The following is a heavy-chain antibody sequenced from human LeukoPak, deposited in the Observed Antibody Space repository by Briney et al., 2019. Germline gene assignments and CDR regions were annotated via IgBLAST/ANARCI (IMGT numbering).Heavy chain of an antibody. V-gene: IGHV3-30*02. CDR2: APPDEINK. Sequence: GGSVRLSWVSSGFPFRSHGMHWVRQAPGKGLEWVALAPPDEINKMYAKSLKGRFLITRDNSRNTLHLQMNNLGPEDTAVYHCASFITTKLDNWGQGMLVTVSS. CDR3: ASFITTKLDN. J-gene: IGHJ4*02. CDR1: GFPFRSHG. D-gene: IGHD1-14*01.